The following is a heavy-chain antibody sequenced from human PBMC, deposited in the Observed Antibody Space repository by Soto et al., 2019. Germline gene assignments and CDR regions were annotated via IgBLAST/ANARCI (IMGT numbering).Heavy chain of an antibody. V-gene: IGHV3-48*02. J-gene: IGHJ5*02. Sequence: GGSLRLSCAASGFNLSTYSMNWVRQAPGKGLKWVSYISASSRTIYYAGSVQGRFTISRDNAKNSLFLQMNSLRDEDTGVYYCAREEESVGSPPSGFHPWGQGGQVTVSS. CDR2: ISASSRTI. CDR1: GFNLSTYS. D-gene: IGHD3-10*01. CDR3: AREEESVGSPPSGFHP.